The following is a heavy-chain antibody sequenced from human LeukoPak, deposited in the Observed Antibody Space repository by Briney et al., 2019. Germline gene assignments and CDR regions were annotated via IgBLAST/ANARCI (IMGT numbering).Heavy chain of an antibody. CDR2: IYYSGST. D-gene: IGHD3-10*01. Sequence: SETLSLTCTVSGGSISSSSYYWGWIRQPPGKGLEWIGSIYYSGSTYYNPSLKSRVTISVDTSKNQFSLKLSSVTAAVTAAYYCARHGRGLAAHFDYWGQGTLVTVSS. V-gene: IGHV4-39*01. CDR3: ARHGRGLAAHFDY. J-gene: IGHJ4*02. CDR1: GGSISSSSYY.